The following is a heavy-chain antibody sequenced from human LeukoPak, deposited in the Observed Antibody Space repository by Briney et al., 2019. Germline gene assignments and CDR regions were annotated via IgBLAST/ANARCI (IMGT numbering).Heavy chain of an antibody. CDR2: VNHSGGT. CDR3: ARGVLYDKSRGGWFDP. J-gene: IGHJ5*02. D-gene: IGHD3-22*01. V-gene: IGHV4-34*01. CDR1: GGSFSGYY. Sequence: PSETLSLTCAVYGGSFSGYYWSWIRQHPGKGLEWIEEVNHSGGTNYNPSLKSRVTISVDTSKSQFSLKLSYVTAADTAVYYCARGVLYDKSRGGWFDPWGQGTLVTVSS.